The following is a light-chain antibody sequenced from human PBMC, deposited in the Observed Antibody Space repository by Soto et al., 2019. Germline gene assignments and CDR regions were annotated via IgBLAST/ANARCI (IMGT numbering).Light chain of an antibody. Sequence: DIQMTQSPSTLSASVGDRVTITCRASQSISSWLAWYQQKPGKAPKLLIYKASSLESGVPSRFTGSVSGTEVTLTITSLPPDDFATYYCQQYSNYWTFGQGTKAEIK. CDR2: KAS. CDR3: QQYSNYWT. V-gene: IGKV1-5*03. J-gene: IGKJ1*01. CDR1: QSISSW.